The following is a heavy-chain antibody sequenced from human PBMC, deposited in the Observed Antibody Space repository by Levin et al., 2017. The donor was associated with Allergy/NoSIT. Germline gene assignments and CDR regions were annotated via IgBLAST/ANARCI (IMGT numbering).Heavy chain of an antibody. CDR1: GYTFTSYD. V-gene: IGHV1-8*01. CDR2: MNPNSGNT. J-gene: IGHJ6*02. D-gene: IGHD6-19*01. CDR3: ARLVTIAVAGTVTEDYYYGMDV. Sequence: ASVKVSCKASGYTFTSYDINWVRQATGQGLEWMGWMNPNSGNTGYAQKFQGRVTMTRNTSISTAYMELSSLRSEDTAVYYCARLVTIAVAGTVTEDYYYGMDVWGQGTTVTVSS.